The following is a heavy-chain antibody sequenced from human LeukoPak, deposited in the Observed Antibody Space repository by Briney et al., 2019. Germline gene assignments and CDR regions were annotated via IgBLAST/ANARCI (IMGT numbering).Heavy chain of an antibody. J-gene: IGHJ4*02. V-gene: IGHV4-39*07. CDR2: IYYSGST. CDR1: GGSISSSSYY. Sequence: SETLSLTCTVSGGSISSSSYYWGWIRQPPGKGLEWIGSIYYSGSTYYNPSLKSRVTISVDTSKNQFSLKLSSVTAADTAVYYCARDITGYSSGWYASDYWGQGTLVTVSS. D-gene: IGHD6-19*01. CDR3: ARDITGYSSGWYASDY.